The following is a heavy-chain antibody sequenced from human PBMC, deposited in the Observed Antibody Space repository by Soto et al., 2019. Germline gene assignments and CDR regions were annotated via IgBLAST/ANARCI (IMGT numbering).Heavy chain of an antibody. CDR1: GFTFTSSA. V-gene: IGHV1-58*01. J-gene: IGHJ6*02. D-gene: IGHD5-12*01. CDR2: IVVGSGNT. CDR3: AAILGVATDYYYGMDV. Sequence: SVKVSCKASGFTFTSSAVQWVRQARGQRLEWIGWIVVGSGNTNYAQKFQERVTITRDMSTSTAYMELSSLRSEDTAVYYCAAILGVATDYYYGMDVWGQGTTVTVSS.